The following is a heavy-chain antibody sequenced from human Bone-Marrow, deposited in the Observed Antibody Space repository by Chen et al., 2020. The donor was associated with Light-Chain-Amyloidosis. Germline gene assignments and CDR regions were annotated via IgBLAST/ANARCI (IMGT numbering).Heavy chain of an antibody. CDR3: VRGPSDVKWGVVIRAEAFDI. CDR2: IYYSGST. D-gene: IGHD3-3*01. J-gene: IGHJ3*02. Sequence: QVQLQESGPGLVKPSQTLSLTCTVSGGSISSGGYYWSWIRQHPGKGLEWIGYIYYSGSTYYNPSLKSRVTISVDTSKNQFSLKLSSVTAADTAVYYCVRGPSDVKWGVVIRAEAFDIWGQGTTVTVSS. CDR1: GGSISSGGYY. V-gene: IGHV4-31*03.